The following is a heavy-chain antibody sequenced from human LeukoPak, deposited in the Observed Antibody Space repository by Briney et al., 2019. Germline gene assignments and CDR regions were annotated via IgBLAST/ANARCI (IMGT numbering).Heavy chain of an antibody. V-gene: IGHV4-34*01. CDR3: AMVVDTAMATGEYFDY. CDR1: GASISSYY. J-gene: IGHJ4*02. D-gene: IGHD5-18*01. CDR2: INHSGST. Sequence: SETLSLTCSVSGASISSYYWSWIRQPPGKGLEWIGEINHSGSTNYNPSLKSRVTISVDTSKNQFSLKLSSVTAADTAVYYCAMVVDTAMATGEYFDYWGQGTLVTVSS.